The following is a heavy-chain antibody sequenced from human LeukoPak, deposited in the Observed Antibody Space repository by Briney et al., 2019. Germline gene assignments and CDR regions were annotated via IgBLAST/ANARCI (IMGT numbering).Heavy chain of an antibody. V-gene: IGHV3-23*01. CDR2: IGAGGST. CDR3: AKDVKVGVTPLFDY. Sequence: GASLRLSCAASGFTFNNYAMNWVSQAPGEGLQWVSGIGAGGSTYYADSVKGRFTISRDNSKNTLYLQMNGLRAEDMALYYCAKDVKVGVTPLFDYWGQGTLVTVSS. D-gene: IGHD4-23*01. CDR1: GFTFNNYA. J-gene: IGHJ4*02.